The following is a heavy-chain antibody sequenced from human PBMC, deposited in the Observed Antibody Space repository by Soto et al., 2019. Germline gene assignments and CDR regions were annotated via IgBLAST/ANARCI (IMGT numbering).Heavy chain of an antibody. CDR3: TRSSTRDVF. CDR1: GGSISNYY. D-gene: IGHD2-21*02. CDR2: VSYGGST. Sequence: SETLSLTCTVSGGSISNYYWSWIRQPPGKGLQWIGYVSYGGSTNYHPSLKSRVAISVDTSKNQFSLKLSSVTAADTAVYYCTRSSTRDVFWGPGTLVTVSS. V-gene: IGHV4-59*01. J-gene: IGHJ4*02.